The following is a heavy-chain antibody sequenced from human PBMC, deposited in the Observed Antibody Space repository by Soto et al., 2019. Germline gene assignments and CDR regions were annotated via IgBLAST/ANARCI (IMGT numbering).Heavy chain of an antibody. V-gene: IGHV4-31*03. CDR3: ARVWFGELSIAHYGLYFDY. Sequence: SETLSLTCTVSGGSISSGGYYWSWIRQHPGKGLEWIGYIYYSGSTYYNPSLKSRVTISVDTSKNQFSLKLSSVTAADTAVYYCARVWFGELSIAHYGLYFDYWGQGTLVTVSS. J-gene: IGHJ4*02. CDR1: GGSISSGGYY. CDR2: IYYSGST. D-gene: IGHD3-10*01.